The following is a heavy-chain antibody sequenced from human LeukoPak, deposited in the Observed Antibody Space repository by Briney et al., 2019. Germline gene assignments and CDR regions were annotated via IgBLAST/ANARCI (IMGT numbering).Heavy chain of an antibody. CDR2: INHSGST. D-gene: IGHD3-16*01. Sequence: PSETLSLTCAVYGVSFSGYYWSWIRQPPGKGLEWIGEINHSGSTNYNPSLKSRVTISVDTSKNQFSLKLSSVTAADMTVYYCARERRLGIPSYYYMDVWGKGTTVTVSS. CDR1: GVSFSGYY. V-gene: IGHV4-34*01. J-gene: IGHJ6*03. CDR3: ARERRLGIPSYYYMDV.